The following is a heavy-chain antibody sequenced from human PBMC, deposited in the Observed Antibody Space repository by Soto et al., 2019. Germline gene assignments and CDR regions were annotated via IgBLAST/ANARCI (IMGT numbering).Heavy chain of an antibody. J-gene: IGHJ4*02. CDR3: ARGVTAGVDY. CDR2: MQPSSGRT. CDR1: GYSFTGLD. D-gene: IGHD1-26*01. Sequence: QVQLVQSGAELREPGASVKVSCRASGYSFTGLDINWVRQTTGQGLEWMGWMQPSSGRTGYAQKFQGRVTMTRDTSINTAYMELSSLTSDDTAFYYCARGVTAGVDYWGQGTLVTVSS. V-gene: IGHV1-8*01.